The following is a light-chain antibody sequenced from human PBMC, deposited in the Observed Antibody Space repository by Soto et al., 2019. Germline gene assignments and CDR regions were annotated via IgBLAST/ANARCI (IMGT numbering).Light chain of an antibody. CDR2: GAS. J-gene: IGKJ1*01. CDR1: QSVKSS. Sequence: EILMTQSPATLCVSPGERATLSCRASQSVKSSLAWYQQKPGQAPRLLIYGASTRATGIPARFSGSGSGTEFTLTISSLQSEDSAVYYCQHYNHWLWTFGQGTKVDIK. V-gene: IGKV3-15*01. CDR3: QHYNHWLWT.